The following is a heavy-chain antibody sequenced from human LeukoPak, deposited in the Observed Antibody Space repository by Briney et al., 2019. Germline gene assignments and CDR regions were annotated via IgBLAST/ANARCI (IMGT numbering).Heavy chain of an antibody. V-gene: IGHV3-30*02. CDR1: GFTFSSYG. J-gene: IGHJ5*02. CDR2: IRYDGSNK. Sequence: GGSLRLSCAASGFTFSSYGMHWVRQAPGKGLEWVALIRYDGSNKYYADSVKGRFTISRDNSKNTLYLQMNSLRAEDTAVYYCAKDDEQHRRRFDPWGQGTLVTVSS. D-gene: IGHD6-13*01. CDR3: AKDDEQHRRRFDP.